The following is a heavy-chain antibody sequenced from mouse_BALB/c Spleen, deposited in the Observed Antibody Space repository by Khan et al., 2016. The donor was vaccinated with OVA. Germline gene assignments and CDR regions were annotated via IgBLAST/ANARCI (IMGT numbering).Heavy chain of an antibody. CDR3: ARAYDYVDY. CDR1: GFTFRNYA. V-gene: IGHV5-6-5*01. Sequence: EVELVESGGGLVKPGGSLKLSCAASGFTFRNYAMSWVRQTPEKRLEWVASISSGGSTYYPDSVKGRFTISRDNARNILYLQRRSLRSEDTARDYCARAYDYVDYWGQGTTLTVSS. CDR2: ISSGGST. J-gene: IGHJ2*01. D-gene: IGHD1-1*01.